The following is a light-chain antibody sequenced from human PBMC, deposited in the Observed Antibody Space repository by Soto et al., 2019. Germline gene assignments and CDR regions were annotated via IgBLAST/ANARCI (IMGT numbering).Light chain of an antibody. CDR1: SSDVGGYNY. J-gene: IGLJ2*01. CDR3: TSYTRSSALV. Sequence: QSALTQPASVSGSPGQSITISCTGTSSDVGGYNYVSWYQQHPGKAPKLMIYEVIHRPSGVSDRFSGSKSGDTASLTISGLQADDEAQYYCTSYTRSSALVFGGGTKLTVL. V-gene: IGLV2-14*01. CDR2: EVI.